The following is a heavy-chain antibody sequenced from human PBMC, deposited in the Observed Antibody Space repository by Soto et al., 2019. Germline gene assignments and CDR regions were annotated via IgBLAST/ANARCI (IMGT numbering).Heavy chain of an antibody. CDR2: IWYDGSNK. J-gene: IGHJ6*03. D-gene: IGHD2-2*01. CDR3: ASDGDIVLVPAALAYYYYYMDV. CDR1: GFTFSSYG. V-gene: IGHV3-33*01. Sequence: QVQLVESGGGVVQPGRSLRLSCAASGFTFSSYGMHWVRQAPGKGLEWVAVIWYDGSNKYYADSVKGRFTISRDNSKNTLYLQMNSLRAEDTAVYYSASDGDIVLVPAALAYYYYYMDVWGTGNTVTASS.